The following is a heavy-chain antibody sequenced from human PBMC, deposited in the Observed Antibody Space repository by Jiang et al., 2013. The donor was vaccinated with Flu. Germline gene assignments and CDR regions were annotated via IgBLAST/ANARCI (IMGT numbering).Heavy chain of an antibody. CDR2: ITGSGNST. V-gene: IGHV3-23*01. D-gene: IGHD3-22*01. CDR3: AKEEYYDHSGYYSDYFDY. J-gene: IGHJ4*02. Sequence: VQLLESGGGLVQPGGSLRLSCAASGVTFSNFAMNWVRQAPGKGLEWLSAITGSGNSTFYADSVKGRFTISRDNSRNTLFLEMHGLRAEDTAIYYCAKEEYYDHSGYYSDYFDYWGQGAPGQPSPQ. CDR1: GVTFSNFA.